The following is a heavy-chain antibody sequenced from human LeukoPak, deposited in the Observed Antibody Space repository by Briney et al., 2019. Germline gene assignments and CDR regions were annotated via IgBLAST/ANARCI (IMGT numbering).Heavy chain of an antibody. CDR2: IYYSGST. Sequence: PSETLSLTCAVSGYSISAGYYWAWFRQPPGKGLEWIGSIYYSGSTYYNPSLKSRVTISVDTSKNQFSLKLSSVTAADTAVYYCARPFELGRGGAFDYWGQGTLVTVSS. V-gene: IGHV4-38-2*01. D-gene: IGHD3-16*01. J-gene: IGHJ4*02. CDR3: ARPFELGRGGAFDY. CDR1: GYSISAGYY.